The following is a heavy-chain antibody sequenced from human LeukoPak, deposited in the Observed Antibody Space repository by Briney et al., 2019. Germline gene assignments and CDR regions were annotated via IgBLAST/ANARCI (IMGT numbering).Heavy chain of an antibody. CDR2: ISSSSSTI. J-gene: IGHJ4*02. Sequence: GGSLRLSCAASGFTFSSYSMNWVRQAPGKGLEWVSYISSSSSTIYYADSVKGRFTISRDNAKNSLYLQMNSLRAEDTAVYYCGRAGYCSGGSCYGIDHWGQGTLVTVSS. CDR3: GRAGYCSGGSCYGIDH. V-gene: IGHV3-48*01. CDR1: GFTFSSYS. D-gene: IGHD2-15*01.